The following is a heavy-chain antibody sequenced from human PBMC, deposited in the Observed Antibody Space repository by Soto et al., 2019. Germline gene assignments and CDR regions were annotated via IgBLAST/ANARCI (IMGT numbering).Heavy chain of an antibody. V-gene: IGHV5-10-1*01. J-gene: IGHJ5*02. Sequence: GESLKISCTGFGYTFTTFWISWVRQMPGKGLEWMGRIDPRDSYVNYSPSFQGHVTISADKSISTAYLQWGSLKASDTAMYYCARPYCTTSTCDSWFDPWGQGTLVTVSS. D-gene: IGHD2-2*01. CDR1: GYTFTTFW. CDR3: ARPYCTTSTCDSWFDP. CDR2: IDPRDSYV.